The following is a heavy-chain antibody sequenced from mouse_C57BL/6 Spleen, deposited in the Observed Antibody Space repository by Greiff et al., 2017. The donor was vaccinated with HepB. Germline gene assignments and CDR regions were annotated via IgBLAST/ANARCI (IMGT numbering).Heavy chain of an antibody. CDR3: AREGWLLALAY. CDR2: IYPGDGDT. CDR1: GYAFSSSW. D-gene: IGHD2-3*01. Sequence: QVQLQQSGPELVKPGASVKISCKASGYAFSSSWMNWVKQRPGKGLEWIGRIYPGDGDTNYNGKFKGKATLTADKSSSTAYMQLSSLTSEDSAVYFCAREGWLLALAYWGQGTLVTVSA. J-gene: IGHJ3*01. V-gene: IGHV1-82*01.